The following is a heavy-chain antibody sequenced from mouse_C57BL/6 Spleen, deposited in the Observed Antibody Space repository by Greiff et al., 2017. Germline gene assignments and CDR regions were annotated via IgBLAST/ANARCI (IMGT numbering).Heavy chain of an antibody. J-gene: IGHJ3*01. V-gene: IGHV14-1*01. CDR2: IDPEDGDT. CDR1: GFNIKDYY. D-gene: IGHD2-2*01. Sequence: VQLQQSGVELVRPGASVKLSCTASGFNIKDYYMHWVKQRPEQGLEWIGRIDPEDGDTEYAPKFQGKATMTADTSSNTAYLQLSSLTSEDTAVYYCTSRGYYGYAWFAYWGQGTLVTVSA. CDR3: TSRGYYGYAWFAY.